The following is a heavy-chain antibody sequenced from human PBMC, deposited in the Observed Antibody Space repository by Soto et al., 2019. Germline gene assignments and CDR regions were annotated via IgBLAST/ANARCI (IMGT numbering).Heavy chain of an antibody. CDR3: AKRSTSGTWFFDL. V-gene: IGHV3-23*01. CDR1: GFTFSSYA. J-gene: IGHJ2*01. Sequence: GGSLRLSCAASGFTFSSYAMSWVRQAPGKGLEWVSSAGASNGDTHYADFVKGRFSISKDNSKNTLGLQMNSLRAEDTAIYYCAKRSTSGTWFFDLWGRGTLVTVSS. D-gene: IGHD2-2*01. CDR2: AGASNGDT.